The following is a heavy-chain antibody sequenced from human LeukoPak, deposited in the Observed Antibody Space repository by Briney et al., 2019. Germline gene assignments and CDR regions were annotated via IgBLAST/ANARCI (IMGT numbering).Heavy chain of an antibody. CDR1: GGTFNSYA. CDR3: ARDRGMIVDPTDAFDI. D-gene: IGHD3-22*01. J-gene: IGHJ3*02. Sequence: EASVKVSCKASGGTFNSYAISWVRQAPGQGLEWMGRIIPILGIANYAQKFQGRVTITADKSTSTAYMELSRLRSDDTAVYYCARDRGMIVDPTDAFDIWGQGTMVTVSS. CDR2: IIPILGIA. V-gene: IGHV1-69*04.